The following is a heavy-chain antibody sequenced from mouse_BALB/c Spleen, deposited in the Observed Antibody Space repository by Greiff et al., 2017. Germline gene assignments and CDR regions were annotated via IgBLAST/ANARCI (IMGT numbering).Heavy chain of an antibody. CDR3: ARVGNYFYYYAMDY. D-gene: IGHD2-1*01. J-gene: IGHJ4*01. CDR2: INSNGGST. CDR1: GFTFSSYG. V-gene: IGHV5-6-3*01. Sequence: EVQGVESGGGLVQPGGSLKLSCAASGFTFSSYGMSWVRQTPDKRLELVATINSNGGSTYYPDSVKGRFTISRDNAKNTLYLQMSSLKSEDTAMYYCARVGNYFYYYAMDYWGQGTSVTVSS.